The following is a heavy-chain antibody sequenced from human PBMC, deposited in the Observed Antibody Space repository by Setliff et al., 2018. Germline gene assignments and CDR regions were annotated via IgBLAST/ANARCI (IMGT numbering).Heavy chain of an antibody. CDR3: ARVGRALYYYYMDV. D-gene: IGHD3-16*01. CDR1: GGTFTYHY. J-gene: IGHJ6*03. Sequence: PSETLSLTCAASGGTFTYHYWTWIRQAPGKGLEWIGEINHSGTTNYTPSLKSRVTISIDTSKNQFSLNMRSVTAADTAIYYCARVGRALYYYYMDVWGKGTTVTVSS. V-gene: IGHV4-34*01. CDR2: INHSGTT.